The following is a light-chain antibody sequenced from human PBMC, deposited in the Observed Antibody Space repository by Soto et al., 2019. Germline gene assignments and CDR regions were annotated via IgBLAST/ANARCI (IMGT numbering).Light chain of an antibody. Sequence: MTKTPAARFAYVEDRVTMTCRSSQSISSWLAWYQQKPGKAPKLLIYDASSLESGVPSRFSGSGSGTEFTLTISSLQPDDFATYYCQQYTIYPWTVGRGTKVDIK. V-gene: IGKV1-5*01. J-gene: IGKJ1*01. CDR3: QQYTIYPWT. CDR1: QSISSW. CDR2: DAS.